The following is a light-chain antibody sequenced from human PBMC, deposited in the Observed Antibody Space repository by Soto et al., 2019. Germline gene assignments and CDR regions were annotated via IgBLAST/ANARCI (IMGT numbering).Light chain of an antibody. CDR1: QSVTSNY. V-gene: IGKV3-20*01. CDR3: QQYTDLPLT. Sequence: EVVMTQSPATLSVSPEERATLSCRASQSVTSNYLAWYQQKPGQAPRLLIYGVSSRATGVPDRFSGSGSGTDFTLTISRLEPEDFAVYYCQQYTDLPLTFGQGTKVEVK. J-gene: IGKJ1*01. CDR2: GVS.